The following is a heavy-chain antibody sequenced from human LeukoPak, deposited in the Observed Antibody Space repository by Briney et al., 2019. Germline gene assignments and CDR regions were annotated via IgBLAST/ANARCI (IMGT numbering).Heavy chain of an antibody. D-gene: IGHD3-3*01. CDR1: GDSISSGSYY. CDR2: IYSSGST. CDR3: ARAFGVVIYFDY. J-gene: IGHJ4*02. V-gene: IGHV4-61*02. Sequence: SQTLSLTCTVSGDSISSGSYYWTWIRQPAGKELEWIGRIYSSGSTNYNPSLKSRVTISVDTSKNQFSLKLSSVTAADTAVYYCARAFGVVIYFDYWGQGTLVTVSS.